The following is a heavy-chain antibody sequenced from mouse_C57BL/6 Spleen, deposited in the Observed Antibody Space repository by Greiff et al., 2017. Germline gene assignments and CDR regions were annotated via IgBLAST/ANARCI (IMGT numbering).Heavy chain of an antibody. Sequence: EVQGVESGGGLVKPGGSLKLSCAASGFTFSDYGMHWVRQAPEKGMEWVAYISSGSSTIYYADTVKGRFTISRDNAKNTLFLQMTSLRSEDTAMYYCAKAYHYYAMDYWGQGTSVTVSS. CDR2: ISSGSSTI. V-gene: IGHV5-17*01. CDR3: AKAYHYYAMDY. J-gene: IGHJ4*01. D-gene: IGHD6-5*01. CDR1: GFTFSDYG.